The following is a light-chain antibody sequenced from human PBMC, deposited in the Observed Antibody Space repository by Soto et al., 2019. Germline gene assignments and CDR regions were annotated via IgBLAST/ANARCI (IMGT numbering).Light chain of an antibody. CDR3: SSYASSSTLLL. CDR1: SSDVGGYNY. J-gene: IGLJ2*01. Sequence: QSALTQPASVSESPGQSITIPCAGTSSDVGGYNYVSWYQQYPGKAPKLIIYDVTNRPSGVSNRFSGSKSGNTASLTISGLQAEDEANYYCSSYASSSTLLLFGGGTKVTVL. V-gene: IGLV2-14*01. CDR2: DVT.